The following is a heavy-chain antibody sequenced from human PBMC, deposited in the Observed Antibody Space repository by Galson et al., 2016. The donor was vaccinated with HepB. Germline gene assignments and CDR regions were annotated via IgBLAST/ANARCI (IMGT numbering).Heavy chain of an antibody. Sequence: SLRLSCAASGFTFSNYWMHWVRQAPGKGLVWVSYIKSDMSTNYADSVKGRFTISRDNAKNTLYLQLNSLRAEDTAVYFCARDYGYGLDVWGKGITVTGSS. CDR1: GFTFSNYW. V-gene: IGHV3-74*01. CDR3: ARDYGYGLDV. J-gene: IGHJ6*01. CDR2: IKSDMST. D-gene: IGHD3-16*01.